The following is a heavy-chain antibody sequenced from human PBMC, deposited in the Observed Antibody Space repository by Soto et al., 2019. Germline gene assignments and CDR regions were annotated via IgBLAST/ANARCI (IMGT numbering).Heavy chain of an antibody. Sequence: EVQLVESGGVVVQPGGSLRLSCAASGFTFSSYTVSWVRQAPGKGPEWISSISGSGSTIYYADSVKGRFTISRDNSKNTLYLQMSSLRAEDTAVYYCAKVFYYYDSSGYYYFDYWGQGTLVTVSS. D-gene: IGHD3-22*01. V-gene: IGHV3-23*04. CDR2: ISGSGSTI. CDR3: AKVFYYYDSSGYYYFDY. CDR1: GFTFSSYT. J-gene: IGHJ4*02.